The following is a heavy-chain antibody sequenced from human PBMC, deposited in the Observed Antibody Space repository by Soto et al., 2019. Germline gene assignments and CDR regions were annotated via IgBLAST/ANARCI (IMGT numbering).Heavy chain of an antibody. CDR2: IYHSGST. CDR3: ARVVDRQLCSAFFGXFDS. CDR1: GGSISSSNW. J-gene: IGHJ3*02. V-gene: IGHV4-4*02. D-gene: IGHD5-18*01. Sequence: PSETLSLSCAVSGGSISSSNWWSWVRQPPGKGLEWIGEIYHSGSTNYNPSLKSRVTISVDKSKNQFSLKLSSVTAADTAVYYCARVVDRQLCSAFFGXFDSWAQRTMVTVSS.